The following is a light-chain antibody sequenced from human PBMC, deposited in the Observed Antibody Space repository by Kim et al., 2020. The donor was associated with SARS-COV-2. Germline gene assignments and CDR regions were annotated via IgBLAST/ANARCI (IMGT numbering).Light chain of an antibody. J-gene: IGKJ1*01. V-gene: IGKV1-27*01. CDR2: AAS. CDR1: QGISNY. CDR3: QKYNIAPWT. Sequence: ESVGDRVTITCRASQGISNYLAWYQQKPGKVPKVLIYAASTLQSGVPSRFSGSGSGTDFTLTISSLQPEDVATYYCQKYNIAPWTFGQGTKVDIK.